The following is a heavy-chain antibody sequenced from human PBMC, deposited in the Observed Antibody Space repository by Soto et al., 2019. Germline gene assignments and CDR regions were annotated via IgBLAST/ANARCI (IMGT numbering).Heavy chain of an antibody. D-gene: IGHD2-2*02. CDR2: ISGSGGST. J-gene: IGHJ5*02. V-gene: IGHV3-23*01. Sequence: PVGSLRLSCAASGFTFSSYAMSWVRQAPGKGLEWVSAISGSGGSTYYADSVKGRFTISRDNSKNTLYLQMNSLRAEDTAVYYCAKGGYCSSTSCYNALYNWFDPWGQGTLVTVSS. CDR1: GFTFSSYA. CDR3: AKGGYCSSTSCYNALYNWFDP.